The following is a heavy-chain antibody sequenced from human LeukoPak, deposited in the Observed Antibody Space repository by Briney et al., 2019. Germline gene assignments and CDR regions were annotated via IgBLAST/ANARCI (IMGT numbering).Heavy chain of an antibody. Sequence: KPSETLSLTCTVSGGSISSYYWSWIRQPPREGPEGIGYIYTSGSTNYNPSLKSRVTISVDTSKNQFSLKLSSVTAADTAVYYCARLRNYYYYYMDVWGKGTTVTVSS. V-gene: IGHV4-4*09. CDR3: ARLRNYYYYYMDV. CDR2: IYTSGST. CDR1: GGSISSYY. D-gene: IGHD3-16*01. J-gene: IGHJ6*03.